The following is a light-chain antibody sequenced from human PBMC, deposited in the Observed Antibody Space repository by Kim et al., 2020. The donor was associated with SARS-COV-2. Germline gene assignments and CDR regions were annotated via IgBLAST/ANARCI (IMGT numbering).Light chain of an antibody. Sequence: VSPGQTASITCSGDKLGNKYTCWYQQKPGQSPVSVIYEDNKRPSGIPERFSGSNSGSTATLTISGTQAMDEADYFCQAWDNSTVIFGGGTQLTVL. CDR2: EDN. J-gene: IGLJ2*01. CDR3: QAWDNSTVI. CDR1: KLGNKY. V-gene: IGLV3-1*01.